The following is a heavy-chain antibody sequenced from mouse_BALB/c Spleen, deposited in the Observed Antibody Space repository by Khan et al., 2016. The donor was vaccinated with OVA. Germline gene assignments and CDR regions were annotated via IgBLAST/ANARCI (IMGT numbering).Heavy chain of an antibody. CDR3: ARRNYFGYTFAY. D-gene: IGHD1-2*01. V-gene: IGHV1-77*01. CDR2: ISPGSGDT. Sequence: QVQLKQPGAELARPGASVKLSCKASGYTFTDFYINWVKQRTGQGLEWIGEISPGSGDTFYNERFKDKATLTADKSSNTAYMQRSSLTSEASAVNFCARRNYFGYTFAYWGQGTLVTVSA. CDR1: GYTFTDFY. J-gene: IGHJ3*01.